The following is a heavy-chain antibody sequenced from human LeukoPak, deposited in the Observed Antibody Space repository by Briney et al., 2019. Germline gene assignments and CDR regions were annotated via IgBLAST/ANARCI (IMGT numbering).Heavy chain of an antibody. CDR1: GGSISSGDYY. V-gene: IGHV4-30-4*01. CDR3: ARDPGIAAAGTDAFDI. Sequence: SETLSLTCTVSGGSISSGDYYWSWIRQPPGKGLEWIGYIYYSGSTYYNPSLKSRVTISVDTSKNQFSLKLSSVTAADTAVYYCARDPGIAAAGTDAFDIWGQGTMVTVSS. D-gene: IGHD6-13*01. J-gene: IGHJ3*02. CDR2: IYYSGST.